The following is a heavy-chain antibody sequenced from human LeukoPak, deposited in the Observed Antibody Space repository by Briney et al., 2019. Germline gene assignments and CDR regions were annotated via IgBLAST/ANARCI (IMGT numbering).Heavy chain of an antibody. D-gene: IGHD3-3*01. CDR2: VYYSGST. CDR1: GGSISSSSYY. Sequence: SETLSLTCTVSGGSISSSSYYWGWLRQPPGKGLEWIGSVYYSGSTYYNPSLKSRVTMSVDTSKNQFSLKLSSVTAADTAVYYCARHLDYDFWSGYFFWGQGTLVTVSS. J-gene: IGHJ4*02. CDR3: ARHLDYDFWSGYFF. V-gene: IGHV4-39*01.